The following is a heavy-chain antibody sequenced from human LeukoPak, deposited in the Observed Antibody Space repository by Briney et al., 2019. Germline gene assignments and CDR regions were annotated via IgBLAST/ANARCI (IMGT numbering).Heavy chain of an antibody. CDR3: ARLSVAERWLQFGYFDY. Sequence: SETLSLTCTVSGGSISSHYWSWIRQPPGKGLEWIGYIYYSGSTNYNPSLKSRVTISVDTSKNQFSLKLSSVTAADTAVYYCARLSVAERWLQFGYFDYWGQGTLVTVSS. V-gene: IGHV4-59*08. CDR1: GGSISSHY. CDR2: IYYSGST. J-gene: IGHJ4*02. D-gene: IGHD5-24*01.